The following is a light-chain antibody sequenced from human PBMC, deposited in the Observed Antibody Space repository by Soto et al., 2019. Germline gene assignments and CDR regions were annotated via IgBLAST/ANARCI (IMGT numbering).Light chain of an antibody. J-gene: IGKJ5*01. CDR3: QQYTGPPTT. CDR1: QTFSSNY. CDR2: GAS. V-gene: IGKV3-20*01. Sequence: EIILTQSPDTLSLSPGERATLSCRASQTFSSNYLAWCQQRPGQAPRLLIYGASTRAAGIPDRFSGSGSGTDFTLTITRLEPEDSAVYFCQQYTGPPTTFGQGTRLETK.